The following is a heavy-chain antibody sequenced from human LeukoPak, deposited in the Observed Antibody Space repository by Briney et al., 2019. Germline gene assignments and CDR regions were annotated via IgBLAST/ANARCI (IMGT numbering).Heavy chain of an antibody. V-gene: IGHV4-34*01. D-gene: IGHD6-13*01. J-gene: IGHJ3*02. CDR3: ARGPGYSSSDGAFDI. CDR1: GGSFSGYY. CDR2: INHSGGT. Sequence: PSETLSLTCAVYGGSFSGYYWSWIRQPPGKGLEWIGEINHSGGTNYNPSLKSRVTISVDTSKNQFSLKLSSVTAADTAVYYCARGPGYSSSDGAFDIWGQGTMVTVSS.